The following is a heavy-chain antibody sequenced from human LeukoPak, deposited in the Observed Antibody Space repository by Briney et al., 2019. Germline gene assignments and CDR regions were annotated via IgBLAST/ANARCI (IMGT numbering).Heavy chain of an antibody. J-gene: IGHJ4*02. Sequence: GGSLTLSCAASGFAFNTYAMNWVRQAPGKGLEWVSTISGRGDTSYFPDSVKGWFSISRDNSKNTLFLQMNNLRAEDTALYYCARDPGYAIYYFDYWGQGTLVTVSS. D-gene: IGHD3-9*01. CDR1: GFAFNTYA. CDR2: ISGRGDTS. V-gene: IGHV3-23*01. CDR3: ARDPGYAIYYFDY.